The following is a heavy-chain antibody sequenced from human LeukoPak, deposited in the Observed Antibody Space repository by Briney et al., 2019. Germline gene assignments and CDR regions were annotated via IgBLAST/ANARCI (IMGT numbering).Heavy chain of an antibody. V-gene: IGHV1-69*01. CDR3: VRFVDTAMVLGGNWFDP. CDR2: IIPIFGTA. CDR1: GGTFSSYA. J-gene: IGHJ5*02. D-gene: IGHD5-18*01. Sequence: GASVKVSCKASGGTFSSYAISWVRQAPGQGLEWMGGIIPIFGTANYAQKFQGRVTITADESTSTAYMELSSLRSEDTAVYYCVRFVDTAMVLGGNWFDPWGQGTLVTVSS.